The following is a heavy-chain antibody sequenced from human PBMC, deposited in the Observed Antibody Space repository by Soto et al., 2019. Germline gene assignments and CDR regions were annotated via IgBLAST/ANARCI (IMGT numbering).Heavy chain of an antibody. V-gene: IGHV3-74*01. CDR3: ARDNWNSH. J-gene: IGHJ4*02. Sequence: VQLVESGGGLVQPGGSLRLSCAASGFTFRTYWMHWVRQAPGKGLVWVSRIDPSGTTTNYADSVKGRFTISRDNAKDTLYLQMDSLRAEDTAVYFCARDNWNSHWGQGTLVTVSS. CDR2: IDPSGTTT. D-gene: IGHD1-7*01. CDR1: GFTFRTYW.